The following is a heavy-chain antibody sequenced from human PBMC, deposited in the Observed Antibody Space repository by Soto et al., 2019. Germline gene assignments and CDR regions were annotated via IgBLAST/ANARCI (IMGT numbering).Heavy chain of an antibody. CDR3: ARGITIFETNWFDP. CDR2: IYYSGST. J-gene: IGHJ5*02. Sequence: PSETLSLTCTVSGGSVSSGSYYWSWIRQPPGKGLEWIGYIYYSGSTNYNPSLKSRVTISVDTSKNQFSLKLSSVTAADTAVYYCARGITIFETNWFDPWGQGTLVTVSS. CDR1: GGSVSSGSYY. V-gene: IGHV4-61*01. D-gene: IGHD3-3*01.